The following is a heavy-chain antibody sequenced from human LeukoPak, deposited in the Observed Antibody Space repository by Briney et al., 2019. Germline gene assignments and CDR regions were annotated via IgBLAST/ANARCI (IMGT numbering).Heavy chain of an antibody. V-gene: IGHV3-33*01. CDR1: GFTFSSFG. CDR3: AREFPPVVKYRFDY. Sequence: PGRSLRLSCAASGFTFSSFGMHWVRQAPGKGLEWVAVIWYDGSNRYYADSVKGRFTISTDNSKSTLYLQMSSLSAEDTAVYYCAREFPPVVKYRFDYWGQGTLVTVSS. CDR2: IWYDGSNR. D-gene: IGHD3-22*01. J-gene: IGHJ4*02.